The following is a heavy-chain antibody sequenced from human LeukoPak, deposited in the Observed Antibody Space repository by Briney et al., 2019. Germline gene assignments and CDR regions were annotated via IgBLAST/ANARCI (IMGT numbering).Heavy chain of an antibody. J-gene: IGHJ4*02. CDR3: ARAGYGDSDFDY. CDR2: IYHSGNT. Sequence: PSETLSLTCTVSGYSISTSYYWGWIRQPPGKGLEWIGSIYHSGNTYYNPSLKSRVTISVDTSKNQFSLKLNSVTAADTAVYYCARAGYGDSDFDYWGQGALVTVSS. D-gene: IGHD4-17*01. CDR1: GYSISTSYY. V-gene: IGHV4-38-2*02.